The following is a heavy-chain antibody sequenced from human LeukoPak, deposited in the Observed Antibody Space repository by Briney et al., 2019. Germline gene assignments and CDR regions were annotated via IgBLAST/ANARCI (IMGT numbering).Heavy chain of an antibody. J-gene: IGHJ4*02. V-gene: IGHV4-39*01. CDR2: INYRGNT. CDR3: TRLPSHYNGDHSRYYFDY. CDR1: GGSISSSSYY. D-gene: IGHD3-10*01. Sequence: PSETLSLTCAVSGGSISSSSYYWGWIRQPPGKGLEWIGSINYRGNTYHNPSLRSRVTMSIDTSKNQFSLNLRSVTAADTAVYYCTRLPSHYNGDHSRYYFDYWGQGTLVTVSS.